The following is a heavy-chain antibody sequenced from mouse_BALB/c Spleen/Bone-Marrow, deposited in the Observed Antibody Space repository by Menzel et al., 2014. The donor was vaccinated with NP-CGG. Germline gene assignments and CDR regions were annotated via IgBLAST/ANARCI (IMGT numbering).Heavy chain of an antibody. CDR3: ARYGNYFYAMDY. CDR1: GFTFSSFG. CDR2: ISSGSSTI. V-gene: IGHV5-17*02. J-gene: IGHJ4*01. D-gene: IGHD2-1*01. Sequence: EVKLVESGGGLVQPGGSRKLSCAASGFTFSSFGMHWVRQAPEKGLEWVAYISSGSSTIYYADTVKGRFTISRDNPKNTLFLQMTSLRSEDTAMYYCARYGNYFYAMDYWGQGTPVTVSS.